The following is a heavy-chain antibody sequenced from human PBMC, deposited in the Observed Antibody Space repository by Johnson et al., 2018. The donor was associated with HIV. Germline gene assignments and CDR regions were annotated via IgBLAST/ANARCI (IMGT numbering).Heavy chain of an antibody. J-gene: IGHJ3*02. V-gene: IGHV3-30*03. CDR1: GFTVSSYG. CDR2: ISYDGSNK. Sequence: QVQLVESGGGVVQPGGSLRLSCAASGFTVSSYGMHWVRRVPGNGLEWVAVISYDGSNKYYADSVKGRFTISRDNSKNTLYLQMNSLRAEDTAVYYCARDWGLYSSGWYVDAFDIWGQGTMVTVSS. D-gene: IGHD6-19*01. CDR3: ARDWGLYSSGWYVDAFDI.